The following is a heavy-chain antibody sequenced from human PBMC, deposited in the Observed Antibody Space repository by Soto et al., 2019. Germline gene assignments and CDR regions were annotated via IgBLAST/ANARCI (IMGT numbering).Heavy chain of an antibody. D-gene: IGHD6-13*01. Sequence: QLQLQESGPGLVKPSETLSLTCTVSGGSISSSSYYWGWISQPPGKGLEWIGIIYYNGSTYYNPSLKSRVTFSVDTSKNQCSRKLSSVTAADTAVYYCARHQEGIASAGTGWFAPWGQGTLVTVSS. CDR1: GGSISSSSYY. V-gene: IGHV4-39*01. CDR2: IYYNGST. J-gene: IGHJ5*02. CDR3: ARHQEGIASAGTGWFAP.